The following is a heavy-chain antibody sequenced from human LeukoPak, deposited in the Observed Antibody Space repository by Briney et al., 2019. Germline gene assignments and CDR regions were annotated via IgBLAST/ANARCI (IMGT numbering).Heavy chain of an antibody. CDR2: IIPIFGAP. CDR3: ARDVAYYYGSGTYDGHDAFDI. V-gene: IGHV1-69*13. Sequence: ASVKVSCKASGGSFSTYAISWVRQAPGQGLEWMGGIIPIFGAPNHAQKFQGRVTITADESTSTAYMELSSLRSEDTAVYFCARDVAYYYGSGTYDGHDAFDIWSQGTMVTVSS. CDR1: GGSFSTYA. J-gene: IGHJ3*02. D-gene: IGHD3-10*01.